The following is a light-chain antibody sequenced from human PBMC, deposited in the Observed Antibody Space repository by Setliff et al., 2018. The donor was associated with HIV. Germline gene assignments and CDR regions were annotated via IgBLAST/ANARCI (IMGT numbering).Light chain of an antibody. CDR3: CSYVFGDTWI. J-gene: IGLJ2*01. Sequence: QSVLPQPASVSGSPGQSITISCTGSATDVGNYESVSWYQHHPGEVPKLIIYDVNKRPSGISNRFSGSKTGNSASLTISGLHTEDEAGYYCCSYVFGDTWIFGGGTKVTVL. CDR2: DVN. V-gene: IGLV2-23*02. CDR1: ATDVGNYES.